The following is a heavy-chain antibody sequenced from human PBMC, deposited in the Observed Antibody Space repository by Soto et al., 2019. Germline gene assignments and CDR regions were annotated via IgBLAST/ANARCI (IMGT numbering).Heavy chain of an antibody. V-gene: IGHV3-21*01. Sequence: PGGSLRLSCAASGFTFSSYSMNWVRQAPGKGLEWVSSISSSSSYIYYADSVKGRFTISRDNAKNSLYLQMNSLRAEDTAVYYCARAPHFWSGYYTYYFDYWGQGTLVTVSS. J-gene: IGHJ4*02. D-gene: IGHD3-3*02. CDR1: GFTFSSYS. CDR3: ARAPHFWSGYYTYYFDY. CDR2: ISSSSSYI.